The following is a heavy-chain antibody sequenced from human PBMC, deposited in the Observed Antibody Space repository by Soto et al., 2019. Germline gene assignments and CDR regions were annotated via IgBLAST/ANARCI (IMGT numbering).Heavy chain of an antibody. J-gene: IGHJ4*01. CDR2: IIPILGIA. V-gene: IGHV1-69*04. D-gene: IGHD2-2*01. Sequence: SVRVSCKASGGSLSSYTISWVRQAPGQGLEWMGRIIPILGIANYAQKFQGRVTITADKSTSTAYMGLSSLRSEDTAVYYCARDGLFCSSTSCYVDYWG. CDR1: GGSLSSYT. CDR3: ARDGLFCSSTSCYVDY.